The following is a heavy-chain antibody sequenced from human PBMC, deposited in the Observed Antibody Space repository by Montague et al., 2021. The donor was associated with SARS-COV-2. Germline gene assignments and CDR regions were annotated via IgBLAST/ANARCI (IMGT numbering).Heavy chain of an antibody. V-gene: IGHV4-39*07. CDR2: IYYSGST. CDR3: ARVGRQQLVRLSGMDV. D-gene: IGHD6-13*01. J-gene: IGHJ6*02. Sequence: SETLSLTCTVSGGSISSSSYYWGWIRQPPGKGLKWIGSIYYSGSTYSNPSLKSRVTISVDTSKNQFSLKLSSVTAADTAVYYCARVGRQQLVRLSGMDVWGQGTTVTVSS. CDR1: GGSISSSSYY.